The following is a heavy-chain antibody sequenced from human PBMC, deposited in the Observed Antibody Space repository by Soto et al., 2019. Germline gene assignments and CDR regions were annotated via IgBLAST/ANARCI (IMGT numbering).Heavy chain of an antibody. CDR1: GVTFSSYA. V-gene: IGHV1-69*13. CDR3: ARLSGLDGGGATIYYYGMDV. D-gene: IGHD5-12*01. Sequence: SVELSSKASGVTFSSYAISSVRHAPEQGLEWMGGIIPIFGTANYAQKFQGRVTITADESTSTAYMELSSLRSEDTAVYYCARLSGLDGGGATIYYYGMDVWGQGTTVTVSS. J-gene: IGHJ6*02. CDR2: IIPIFGTA.